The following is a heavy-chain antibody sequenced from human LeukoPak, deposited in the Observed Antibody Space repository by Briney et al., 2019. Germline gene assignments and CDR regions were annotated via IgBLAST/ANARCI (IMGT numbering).Heavy chain of an antibody. CDR1: GGSISSGSYY. V-gene: IGHV4-61*02. D-gene: IGHD1-1*01. CDR3: ARVTDWNDLDY. Sequence: PSETLSLTCTVSGGSISSGSYYWSWIRQPAGTGLEWIGRIYTSGSTNYNPSLKSRVTISVDTSKNQFSLKLRSVTAADTAVYYCARVTDWNDLDYWGPGTLVTVSS. J-gene: IGHJ4*02. CDR2: IYTSGST.